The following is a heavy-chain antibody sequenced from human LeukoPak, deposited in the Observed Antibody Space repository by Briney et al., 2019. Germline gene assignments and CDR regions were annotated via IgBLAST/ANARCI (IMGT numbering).Heavy chain of an antibody. CDR2: IYYSGST. CDR1: GGSISSSSYY. D-gene: IGHD3-3*01. V-gene: IGHV4-39*01. J-gene: IGHJ4*02. Sequence: PSETLSLTCTVSGGSISSSSYYWGWIRQPPGKGLEWIGSIYYSGSTYYNPSLKSRVTISVDTSKNQFSLKLSSVTAADTAVYYCATLLYDFWSGYYMLFGCWGQGTLVTVSS. CDR3: ATLLYDFWSGYYMLFGC.